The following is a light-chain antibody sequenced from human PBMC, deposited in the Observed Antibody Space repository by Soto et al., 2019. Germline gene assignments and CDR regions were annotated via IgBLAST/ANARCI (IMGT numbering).Light chain of an antibody. V-gene: IGKV1-9*01. Sequence: DIQLTQSPSFLSASVGDRVTITCRASQGISSYLAWYQQKPGKAPKLLIYAASTLQSGVPSRFSGSGSGTEFTLTISSLQHEDFATYYCQQLNSYVVTFGQGTRLEIK. CDR1: QGISSY. CDR3: QQLNSYVVT. J-gene: IGKJ5*01. CDR2: AAS.